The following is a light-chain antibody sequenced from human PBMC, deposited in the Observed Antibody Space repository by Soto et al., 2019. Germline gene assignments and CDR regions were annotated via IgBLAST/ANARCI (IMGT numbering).Light chain of an antibody. Sequence: QSVLTQPPSTSGPPGQRVTISCSGSSSNIGSNTVHWYQQIPGTAPKLLIYTNNQRSSGVSDRFSGSKSDTSASLVISGLQSEDEADYYCATWDNGLTGVVFGGGTKLTVL. CDR2: TNN. J-gene: IGLJ2*01. V-gene: IGLV1-44*01. CDR1: SSNIGSNT. CDR3: ATWDNGLTGVV.